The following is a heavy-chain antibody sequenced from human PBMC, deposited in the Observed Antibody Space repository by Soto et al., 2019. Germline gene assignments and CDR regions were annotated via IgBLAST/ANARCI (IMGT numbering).Heavy chain of an antibody. D-gene: IGHD5-12*01. CDR1: GYSVSSSDYY. V-gene: IGHV4-39*01. Sequence: ETLSLTCSVSGYSVSSSDYYWAWIRQPPGKGLEWIGSMFYSGLTYYNPSLKSRVTLSVDTSKNQFSVRLNSVTAADTAVYYCAPLSVSLSGPYGIHVWGQGNTVTVSS. CDR2: MFYSGLT. CDR3: APLSVSLSGPYGIHV. J-gene: IGHJ6*02.